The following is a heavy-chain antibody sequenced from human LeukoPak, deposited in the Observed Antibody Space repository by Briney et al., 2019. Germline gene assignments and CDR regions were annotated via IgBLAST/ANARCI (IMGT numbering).Heavy chain of an antibody. V-gene: IGHV1-2*02. J-gene: IGHJ4*02. D-gene: IGHD2-2*01. CDR3: AKDFWRQATPAAPTFDY. Sequence: ASVKVSCKASGYTFTGYYMHWVRQAPGQGLEWMGWINPNSGGTNYAQKFQGRVTMTRDTSISTAYMELSRLRSDDTAVYYCAKDFWRQATPAAPTFDYWGQGTLVTVSS. CDR2: INPNSGGT. CDR1: GYTFTGYY.